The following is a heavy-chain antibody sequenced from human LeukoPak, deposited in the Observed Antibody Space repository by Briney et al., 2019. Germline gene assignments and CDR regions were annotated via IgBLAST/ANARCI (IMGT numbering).Heavy chain of an antibody. V-gene: IGHV3-53*01. Sequence: GGSLRLSCAASGFTVRSNYMSWGRQAPGKGLEGVSVIYSGGSTYYVDSVKGRFTISGDNSKNTLYLQMNSLRAEDKAVYYCPRSHVSRGDGSCYIDYWGQGTLVTVSS. CDR3: PRSHVSRGDGSCYIDY. J-gene: IGHJ4*02. CDR1: GFTVRSNY. CDR2: IYSGGST. D-gene: IGHD2-15*01.